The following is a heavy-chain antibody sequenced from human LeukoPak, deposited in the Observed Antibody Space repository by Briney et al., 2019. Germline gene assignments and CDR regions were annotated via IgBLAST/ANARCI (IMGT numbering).Heavy chain of an antibody. V-gene: IGHV3-48*01. CDR1: GFTFSSHS. CDR2: ISSSSSTI. Sequence: GGSLRLSCAASGFTFSSHSMNWVRQAPGKGLEWVSYISSSSSTIYYADSVKGRFTISRDNAKNSLYLQMNSLRAEDTAVFYCARGEDAFDIWGQGTMVTVSS. CDR3: ARGEDAFDI. J-gene: IGHJ3*02.